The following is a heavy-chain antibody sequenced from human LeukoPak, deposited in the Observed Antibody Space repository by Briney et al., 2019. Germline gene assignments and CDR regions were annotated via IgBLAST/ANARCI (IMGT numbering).Heavy chain of an antibody. J-gene: IGHJ4*02. CDR2: INPNTGGT. D-gene: IGHD2-21*02. Sequence: GASVKVSCKAAGYTLTDYYIHWVRQAPGQGLEWLGWINPNTGGTNYAPKFQGRVTMTRDTSINTAYMELYRLRSDDTAVYYCARSSGDFASDYWGQGTLVTVSS. CDR1: GYTLTDYY. CDR3: ARSSGDFASDY. V-gene: IGHV1-2*02.